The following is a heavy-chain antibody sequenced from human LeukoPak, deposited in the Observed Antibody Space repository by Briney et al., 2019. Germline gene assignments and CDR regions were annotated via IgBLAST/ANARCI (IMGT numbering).Heavy chain of an antibody. Sequence: GESLKISCKGSGYRFTSYWIGWVRQMPGKGLEWVGIINPGDSDTRYSPSFQGQVTISADKSISTAYLQWSSLKAPDTAMYYCARHPDCTRTSCYVDYYGMDVWGQGTTVTVSS. CDR2: INPGDSDT. CDR1: GYRFTSYW. V-gene: IGHV5-51*01. D-gene: IGHD2-2*01. CDR3: ARHPDCTRTSCYVDYYGMDV. J-gene: IGHJ6*02.